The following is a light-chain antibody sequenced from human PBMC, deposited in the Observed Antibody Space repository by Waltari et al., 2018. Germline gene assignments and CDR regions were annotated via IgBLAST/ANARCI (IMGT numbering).Light chain of an antibody. J-gene: IGKJ3*01. CDR1: QSVLFSSNNRNY. Sequence: DIVMTQSPDSLAVSLGERATINCKSSQSVLFSSNNRNYLAWYQQKPGQSPKLVLYGASTRESGVPDRFSGSGSATDFTLTISSLQAEDVAVYYWQQYYSSPFTFGPGTKLEIK. CDR3: QQYYSSPFT. CDR2: GAS. V-gene: IGKV4-1*01.